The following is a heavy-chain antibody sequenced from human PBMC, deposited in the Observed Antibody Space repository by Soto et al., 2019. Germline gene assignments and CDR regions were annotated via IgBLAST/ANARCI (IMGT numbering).Heavy chain of an antibody. CDR3: ARGRLHLGELSLGNWFDP. V-gene: IGHV4-34*01. CDR2: INHSGST. CDR1: GGSFSGYY. J-gene: IGHJ5*02. D-gene: IGHD3-16*02. Sequence: SETLSLTCAVYGGSFSGYYWSWIRQPPGKGLEWIGEINHSGSTNYNPSLKSRVTISVETSKNQCSLKLSSVTAADTAVYYCARGRLHLGELSLGNWFDPWGQGTLVTVSS.